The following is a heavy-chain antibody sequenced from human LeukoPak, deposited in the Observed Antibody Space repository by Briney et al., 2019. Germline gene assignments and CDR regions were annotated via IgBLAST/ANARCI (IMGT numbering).Heavy chain of an antibody. V-gene: IGHV1-46*01. CDR2: INPSGGST. CDR1: GYTFTSYY. J-gene: IGHJ4*02. CDR3: ARALGYYYDSSGYFFNY. Sequence: ASVKVSCKASGYTFTSYYMHWVRQAPGQGLEWMGIINPSGGSTSYAQKFQGRVTMTTDTSTSTAYMELRSLRSDDTAVYYCARALGYYYDSSGYFFNYWGQGTLVTVSS. D-gene: IGHD3-22*01.